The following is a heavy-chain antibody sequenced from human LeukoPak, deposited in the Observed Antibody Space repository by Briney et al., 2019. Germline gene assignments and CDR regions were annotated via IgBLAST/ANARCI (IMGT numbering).Heavy chain of an antibody. Sequence: GASVKVSCKVSGSSLIEVAMHWVRQAPGKGLEWVGSFDPEDGEDGETHYAQKFQGRVTMTEDASTDTAYMELTSPSSEDTALYYCAMTDRYAGRPFDYWGQGTLVTVSS. J-gene: IGHJ4*02. D-gene: IGHD3-9*01. V-gene: IGHV1-24*01. CDR2: FDPEDGEDGET. CDR1: GSSLIEVA. CDR3: AMTDRYAGRPFDY.